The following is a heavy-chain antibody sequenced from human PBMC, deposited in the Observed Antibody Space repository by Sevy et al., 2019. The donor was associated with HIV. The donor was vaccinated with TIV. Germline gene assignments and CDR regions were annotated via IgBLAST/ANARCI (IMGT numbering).Heavy chain of an antibody. D-gene: IGHD3-3*01. CDR3: ARDKIRFLEWLGSASDY. CDR2: IKQDGSEK. J-gene: IGHJ4*02. V-gene: IGHV3-7*03. CDR1: GFTFSSYW. Sequence: GGSLRLSCAASGFTFSSYWMSWVRQAPGKGLEWVANIKQDGSEKYYVDSVKGRFTISRDNVKNSLYLQMNSLRAEDTAVYYCARDKIRFLEWLGSASDYWGQGTLVTVSS.